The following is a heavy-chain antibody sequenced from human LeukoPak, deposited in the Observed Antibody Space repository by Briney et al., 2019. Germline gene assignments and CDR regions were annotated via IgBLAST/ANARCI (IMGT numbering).Heavy chain of an antibody. V-gene: IGHV4-59*01. CDR3: ASHYDILTVGLYFQH. D-gene: IGHD3-9*01. CDR2: IYYSGST. J-gene: IGHJ1*01. CDR1: GGSISSYY. Sequence: KTSETLSLTCTVSGGSISSYYWSWIRQPPGKGLEWIGYIYYSGSTNYNPSLKSRVTISVDTSKNQFSLKLSSVTAADTAVYYCASHYDILTVGLYFQHWGQGTLVTVSS.